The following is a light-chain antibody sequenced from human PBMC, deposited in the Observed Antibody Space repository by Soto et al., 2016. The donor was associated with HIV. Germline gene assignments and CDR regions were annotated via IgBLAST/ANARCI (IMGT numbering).Light chain of an antibody. CDR1: QSINSW. CDR3: QKYNGAPWT. Sequence: DIQMTQSPSTLSASVGDRVTITCRASQSINSWLAWYQQKAGKAPKLLIYKASSLESGVPSRLSGSGSGTEFTLTITSLQPEDVATYYCQKYNGAPWTFGPGPRWKSN. CDR2: KAS. V-gene: IGKV1-5*03. J-gene: IGKJ1*01.